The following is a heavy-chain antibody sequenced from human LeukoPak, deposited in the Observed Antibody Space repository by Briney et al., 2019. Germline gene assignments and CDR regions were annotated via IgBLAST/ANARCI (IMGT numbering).Heavy chain of an antibody. CDR2: IGGSGGST. Sequence: GGSLRLSCAASGFTFSSYAMSWVRQAPGKGLELVSAIGGSGGSTYYADSVKGRFTIARDNSENTLYLQMNSLRAEDTAVYYCAKSRNTGYSLFDYWGEGTTVTFSS. CDR1: GFTFSSYA. D-gene: IGHD3-9*01. J-gene: IGHJ4*03. CDR3: AKSRNTGYSLFDY. V-gene: IGHV3-23*01.